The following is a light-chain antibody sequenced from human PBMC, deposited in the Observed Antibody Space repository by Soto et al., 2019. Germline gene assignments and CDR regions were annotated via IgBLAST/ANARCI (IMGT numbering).Light chain of an antibody. CDR2: DAS. J-gene: IGKJ5*01. V-gene: IGKV3-11*01. CDR3: QQRSNWPIT. CDR1: QSVSSY. Sequence: EIVLTQSPATLSLSPGERATLSWRASQSVSSYSAWYQQKPGQAPRLLIYDASNRATGIPARFSGSGSGTDFTLTISSLEPEDFAAYYCQQRSNWPITFGQGTRLEI.